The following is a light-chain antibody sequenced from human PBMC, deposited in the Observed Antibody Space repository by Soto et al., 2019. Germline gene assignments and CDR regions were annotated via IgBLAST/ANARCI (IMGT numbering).Light chain of an antibody. CDR3: AAWDDSLRVVL. Sequence: QSVLTQPPSVSAAPGQKVTISCSGSSSNIGNNYVSWYQQLPGTAPKLLVFGTNLRPSGVPDRFSASKSGTSGSLTISGLRSEDEADYYCAAWDDSLRVVLFGGGTKVTVL. V-gene: IGLV1-47*02. CDR1: SSNIGNNY. CDR2: GTN. J-gene: IGLJ2*01.